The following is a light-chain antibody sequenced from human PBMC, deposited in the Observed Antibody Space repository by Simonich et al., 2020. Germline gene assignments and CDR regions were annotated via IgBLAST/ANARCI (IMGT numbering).Light chain of an antibody. Sequence: DIVMTQSPDSLAVSLVERATINCKSSQSVLYSSNNKNYLAWYQQKPGQPPKLLIYWASTRESGVPERFSGSGSGTDFTLTISSLQAEDVAVYYCQQYYSTPHTFGQGTKLEIK. J-gene: IGKJ2*01. CDR3: QQYYSTPHT. CDR2: WAS. CDR1: QSVLYSSNNKNY. V-gene: IGKV4-1*01.